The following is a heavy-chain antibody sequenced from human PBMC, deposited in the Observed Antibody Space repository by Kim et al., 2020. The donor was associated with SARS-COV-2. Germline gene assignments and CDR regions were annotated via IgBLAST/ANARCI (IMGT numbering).Heavy chain of an antibody. Sequence: YADSVKGRFTISRDNAKNSLYLQMNSLRAEDTALYYCAKAGWAAAGIGEDWGQGTLVTVSS. J-gene: IGHJ4*02. V-gene: IGHV3-9*01. D-gene: IGHD6-13*01. CDR3: AKAGWAAAGIGED.